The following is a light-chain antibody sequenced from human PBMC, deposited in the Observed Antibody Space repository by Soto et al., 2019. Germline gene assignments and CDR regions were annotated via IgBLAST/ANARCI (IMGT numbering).Light chain of an antibody. J-gene: IGKJ1*01. Sequence: DIQMTQSPSSLSASVGDRVTITCQASQDISNYLNWYQQKPGKAPKLLIYDASTLESGVPSRFSGSGSGTEVTLTITSLQPDDFGTYYCQQYNSYSPTFGPGTKVQIK. CDR3: QQYNSYSPT. CDR2: DAS. CDR1: QDISNY. V-gene: IGKV1-33*01.